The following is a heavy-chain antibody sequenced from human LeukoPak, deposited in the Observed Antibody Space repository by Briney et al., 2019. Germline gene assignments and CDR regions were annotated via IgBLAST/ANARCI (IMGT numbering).Heavy chain of an antibody. V-gene: IGHV3-30*18. CDR1: GFTFSNFG. D-gene: IGHD3-10*01. CDR2: ISDDGSNI. Sequence: GGSLRLSCAASGFTFSNFGMHWVRQAPGKGLEWVAVISDDGSNIHYADSVKGRFTISRDNFRSTLFLQTSSLRGEDTAVYYCAKDRIEWFGELLSSFDFWGQGTLVAVSS. CDR3: AKDRIEWFGELLSSFDF. J-gene: IGHJ4*02.